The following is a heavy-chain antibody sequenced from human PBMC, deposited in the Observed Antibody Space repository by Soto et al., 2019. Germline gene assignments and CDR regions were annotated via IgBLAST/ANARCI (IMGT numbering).Heavy chain of an antibody. J-gene: IGHJ6*03. V-gene: IGHV4-34*01. D-gene: IGHD2-15*01. CDR1: GGSFSGYY. Sequence: SETLSLTSAVYGGSFSGYYWSWIRQPPGKGLEWIGEINHSGSTNYNPSLKSRVTISVDTSKNQFSLKLSSVTAADTAVYYCARAGCSGGSCYNYYYYYMDVWGKGTTVTVS. CDR3: ARAGCSGGSCYNYYYYYMDV. CDR2: INHSGST.